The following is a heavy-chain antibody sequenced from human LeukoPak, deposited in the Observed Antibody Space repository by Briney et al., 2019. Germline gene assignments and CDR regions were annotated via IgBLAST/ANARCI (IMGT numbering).Heavy chain of an antibody. J-gene: IGHJ4*02. CDR1: GFTFSSYS. CDR2: ISSSSSYI. D-gene: IGHD6-19*01. V-gene: IGHV3-21*01. Sequence: GGSLRLSCAASGFTFSSYSMNWVRQAPGKGLEWVSSISSSSSYIYYADSVKGRFTISRDNAKNSLYLQMNSLRAEDTAVYYCARDVTGSGYLDYWGQGTLVTVSS. CDR3: ARDVTGSGYLDY.